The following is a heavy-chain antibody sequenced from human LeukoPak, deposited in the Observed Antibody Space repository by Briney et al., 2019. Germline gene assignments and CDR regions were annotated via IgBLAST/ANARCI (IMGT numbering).Heavy chain of an antibody. D-gene: IGHD3-16*01. V-gene: IGHV4-59*01. CDR2: IYYSGST. CDR3: AREASQKGAHYMDV. Sequence: SETLSLTCTVSGGSISSYYWSWIRQPPGKGLEWIGYIYYSGSTNYNPSLKSRVTISVDTSKNQFSLKLSSVTAADTAVYYCAREASQKGAHYMDVWGKGTTVTVSS. CDR1: GGSISSYY. J-gene: IGHJ6*03.